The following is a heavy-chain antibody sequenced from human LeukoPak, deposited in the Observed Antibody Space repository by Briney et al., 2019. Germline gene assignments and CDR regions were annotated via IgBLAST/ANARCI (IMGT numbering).Heavy chain of an antibody. CDR2: ISYDGSNK. CDR3: ARDRAGIAVPGAREYYYGMDV. J-gene: IGHJ6*02. D-gene: IGHD6-19*01. CDR1: GFTFSSYG. Sequence: GGSLRLSCAASGFTFSSYGMHWVRQAPGKGLEWVAVISYDGSNKYYADSVKGRFTISRDNSKNTLYLQMNSLRAEDTAVYYCARDRAGIAVPGAREYYYGMDVWGQGTTVTVSS. V-gene: IGHV3-30*03.